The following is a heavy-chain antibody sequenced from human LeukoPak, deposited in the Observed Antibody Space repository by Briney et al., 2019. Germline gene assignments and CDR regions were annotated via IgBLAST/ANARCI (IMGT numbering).Heavy chain of an antibody. V-gene: IGHV3-43*02. Sequence: PGGSLRLSCAASGFPFNGYAMDWVRQAPGRGLEWVSLISGDGGSTYYADSVKGRFTISRGNSKHSLYLQMNSLRTEDTALYYCAKDLASVYDAFNVWGQGTMVTVSS. J-gene: IGHJ3*01. CDR2: ISGDGGST. CDR3: AKDLASVYDAFNV. CDR1: GFPFNGYA.